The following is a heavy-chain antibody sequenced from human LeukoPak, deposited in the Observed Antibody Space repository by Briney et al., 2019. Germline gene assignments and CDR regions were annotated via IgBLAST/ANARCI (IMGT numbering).Heavy chain of an antibody. J-gene: IGHJ4*02. V-gene: IGHV1-18*01. CDR2: VVGHTGHT. CDR1: RHTFLENR. CDR3: VAVGRVHYDLED. Sequence: GASVNVSCMNSRHTFLENRAASVRQAPGQGLEWMGWVVGHTGHTKYTQKFQGRVVMTTDTSTATSYMELRSLKYDDTAIYYCVAVGRVHYDLEDWGQGTLVTVSS. D-gene: IGHD6-19*01.